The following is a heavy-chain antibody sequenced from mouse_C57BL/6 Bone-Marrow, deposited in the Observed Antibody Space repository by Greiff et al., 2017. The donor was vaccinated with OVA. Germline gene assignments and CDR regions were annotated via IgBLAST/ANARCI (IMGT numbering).Heavy chain of an antibody. Sequence: EVMLVESGGGLVQSGRSLRLSCATSGFTFSDVYMEWVRQAPGKGLEWIAASRNKANDYTTEYSASVKGRFIVSRDTSQSILYLQMNALRAEDTAIYYCARDAAMDYWGQGTSVTVSS. CDR3: ARDAAMDY. CDR1: GFTFSDVY. CDR2: SRNKANDYTT. J-gene: IGHJ4*01. V-gene: IGHV7-1*01.